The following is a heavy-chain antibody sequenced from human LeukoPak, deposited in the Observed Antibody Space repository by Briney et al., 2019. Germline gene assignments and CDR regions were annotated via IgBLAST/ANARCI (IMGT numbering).Heavy chain of an antibody. CDR2: MNTNSGNT. CDR1: GYTFTSYD. J-gene: IGHJ5*02. V-gene: IGHV1-8*01. D-gene: IGHD3-3*01. CDR3: ARGSTVYDSWSGYYTHWFDP. Sequence: ASVKVSCKASGYTFTSYDINWVRQATGQGLEWMGWMNTNSGNTGYAQKFQGRVNMTRNTSISTAYMELSSLRSEDTAVYYCARGSTVYDSWSGYYTHWFDPWGQGTLVTVSS.